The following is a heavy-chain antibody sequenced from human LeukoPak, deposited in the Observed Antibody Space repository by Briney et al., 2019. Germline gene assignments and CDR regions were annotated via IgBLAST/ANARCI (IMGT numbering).Heavy chain of an antibody. D-gene: IGHD6-6*01. CDR3: ARSVIAARPFDY. CDR2: IYYSGST. CDR1: GGSISSYY. V-gene: IGHV4-59*01. Sequence: KPSETLSLTCTVSGGSISSYYWSRIRQPPGKGLEWIGYIYYSGSTNYNPSLKSRVTISVDTSKNQFSLRLSSVTAADTAVYYCARSVIAARPFDYWGQGTLVTVSS. J-gene: IGHJ4*02.